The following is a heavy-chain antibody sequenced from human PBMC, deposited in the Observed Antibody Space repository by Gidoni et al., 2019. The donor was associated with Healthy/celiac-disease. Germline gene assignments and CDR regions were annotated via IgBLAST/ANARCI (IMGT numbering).Heavy chain of an antibody. Sequence: QLQLQESGPGLVKPSETLSLTCTVSGGSISSSSYCWGWIRHPPGKGLEWIGSFYYSGGTYKNPSLKSRVTISVETSKNQFSLKLSSVTAADTAVYYGARGGGGAPFDIWGQGTMVTVSS. CDR2: FYYSGGT. CDR3: ARGGGGAPFDI. J-gene: IGHJ3*02. V-gene: IGHV4-39*01. CDR1: GGSISSSSYC. D-gene: IGHD3-16*01.